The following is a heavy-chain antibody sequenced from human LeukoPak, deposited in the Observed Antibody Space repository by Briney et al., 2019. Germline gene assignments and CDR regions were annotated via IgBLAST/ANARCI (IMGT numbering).Heavy chain of an antibody. CDR1: GFTFSSYA. D-gene: IGHD3-10*01. V-gene: IGHV3-21*06. J-gene: IGHJ3*02. CDR3: AREDRLWFGELLSAFDI. Sequence: PGGSLRLSCAASGFTFSSYAMSWVRQAPGKGLEWVSSISSSASYIYYADSMKGRFTISRDNAKNSLYLQMNSLRAEDTAVYYCAREDRLWFGELLSAFDIWGQGTMVTVSS. CDR2: ISSSASYI.